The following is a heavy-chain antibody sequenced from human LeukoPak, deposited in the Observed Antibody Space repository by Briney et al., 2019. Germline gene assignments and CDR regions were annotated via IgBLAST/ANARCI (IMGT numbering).Heavy chain of an antibody. Sequence: GGSLRLSCAASGFTFSSYAMSWVRQAPGKGLEWVSAISGSGGSTYYADSVKGRFTISRDNSKNTLYLQMNSLRAEDTAVYYCAKWDHYDFWSGYYYAVDYWGQGTLVTVSS. D-gene: IGHD3-3*01. J-gene: IGHJ4*02. CDR3: AKWDHYDFWSGYYYAVDY. V-gene: IGHV3-23*01. CDR1: GFTFSSYA. CDR2: ISGSGGST.